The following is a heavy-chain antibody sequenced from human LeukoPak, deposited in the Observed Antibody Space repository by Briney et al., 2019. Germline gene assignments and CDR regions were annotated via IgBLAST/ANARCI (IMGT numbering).Heavy chain of an antibody. CDR2: IIPIFGTA. CDR1: GGTFSSYA. D-gene: IGHD1-26*01. CDR3: ARVVVRWDQYYFDY. V-gene: IGHV1-69*05. J-gene: IGHJ4*02. Sequence: SVKVSCKASGGTFSSYAISWVRQAPGQGLEWMGGIIPIFGTANYAQKFQGRVTVTTDESTSTAYMELSSLRSEDTAVYYCARVVVRWDQYYFDYWGQGTLVTVSS.